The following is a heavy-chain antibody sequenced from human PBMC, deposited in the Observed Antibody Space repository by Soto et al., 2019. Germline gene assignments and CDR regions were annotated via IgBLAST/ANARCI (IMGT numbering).Heavy chain of an antibody. V-gene: IGHV1-69*06. CDR3: ARDGSGNYFGY. D-gene: IGHD1-26*01. CDR2: IIPIFGTA. J-gene: IGHJ4*02. Sequence: GASVKVSCKASGGTFSSYAISWVRQAPGQGLEWMGGIIPIFGTANYAQKFQGRVTITADKSTSTAYMELSSLRSEDPAVYYCARDGSGNYFGYWGQGTLVTVSS. CDR1: GGTFSSYA.